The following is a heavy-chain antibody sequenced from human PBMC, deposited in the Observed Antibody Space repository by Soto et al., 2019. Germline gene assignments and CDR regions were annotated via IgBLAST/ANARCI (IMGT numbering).Heavy chain of an antibody. J-gene: IGHJ4*02. D-gene: IGHD5-18*01. CDR2: INPNSGGT. Sequence: QVPLVQSGAEVKKPGASVKVSCKSSGYSFTGYYMHWVRQAPGQGLEWMGWINPNSGGTNYAQKFQGRVTMTRDTSISTAYMELSRLRSDGTAVYYCARDFRGYSYGYPFGDYWGQGTLVTVSS. CDR3: ARDFRGYSYGYPFGDY. CDR1: GYSFTGYY. V-gene: IGHV1-2*02.